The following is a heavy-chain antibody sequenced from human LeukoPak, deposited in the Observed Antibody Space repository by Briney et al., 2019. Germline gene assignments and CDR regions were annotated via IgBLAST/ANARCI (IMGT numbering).Heavy chain of an antibody. CDR3: ARDLVMRYSSSTFDY. Sequence: GGSLRLSCAASGFTFSTYGMHWVRQAPGKGLEWVSYISSSGSTIYYADSVKGRFTISRDNAKNSLYLQMNSLRAEDTAVYYCARDLVMRYSSSTFDYWGQGTLVTVSS. D-gene: IGHD6-6*01. V-gene: IGHV3-48*04. CDR2: ISSSGSTI. CDR1: GFTFSTYG. J-gene: IGHJ4*02.